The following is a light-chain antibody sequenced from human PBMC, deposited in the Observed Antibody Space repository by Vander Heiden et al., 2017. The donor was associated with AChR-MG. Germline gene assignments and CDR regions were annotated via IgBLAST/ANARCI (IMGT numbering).Light chain of an antibody. CDR1: QTVQNNY. J-gene: IGKJ1*01. V-gene: IGKV3-20*01. CDR2: GAT. Sequence: IVLTQFPGTLSLSPGERATLSCRAGQTVQNNYLAWYQQKPGQTPRLLLYGATSRATGIPDRFSGSGSGTDFTLTIDRLEPEDFAVYYCQQYGSSPPWTFGQGTKVEI. CDR3: QQYGSSPPWT.